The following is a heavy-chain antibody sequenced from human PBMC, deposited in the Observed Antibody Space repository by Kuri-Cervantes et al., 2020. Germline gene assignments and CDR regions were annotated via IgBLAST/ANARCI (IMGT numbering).Heavy chain of an antibody. CDR2: INPNSGGT. CDR3: ARDPLLLRYFDWSINGWFDP. Sequence: ASVKVSCKASGYTFTGYYMHWVRQAPGRGLEWMGWINPNSGGTNYAQKFQGRVTMTRDTSISTAYMELSRLRSDDTAVYYCARDPLLLRYFDWSINGWFDPWGQGTLVTVSS. V-gene: IGHV1-2*02. D-gene: IGHD3-9*01. J-gene: IGHJ5*02. CDR1: GYTFTGYY.